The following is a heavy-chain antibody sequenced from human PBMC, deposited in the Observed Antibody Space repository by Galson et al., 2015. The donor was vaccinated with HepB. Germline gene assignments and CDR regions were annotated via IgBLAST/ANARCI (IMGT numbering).Heavy chain of an antibody. CDR1: GDSITSNSFY. Sequence: TLSLTCSVSGDSITSNSFYWGWIRQPPGKGLEWIVNIYYSGSTYYNPSLKSRVTVSVDASKNQFSLKLTSVTAADTAVYYCARPSNSGSYYYWGPGTLVTVSS. J-gene: IGHJ4*02. CDR2: IYYSGST. CDR3: ARPSNSGSYYY. V-gene: IGHV4-39*01. D-gene: IGHD1-26*01.